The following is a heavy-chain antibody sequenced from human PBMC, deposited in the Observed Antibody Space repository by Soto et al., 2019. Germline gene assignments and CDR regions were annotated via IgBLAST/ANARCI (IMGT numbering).Heavy chain of an antibody. CDR3: ARGEAAAADFDY. D-gene: IGHD6-13*01. Sequence: EVQLVESGGGLVQPGGSLRLSCAASGFTFSTDSMNWVRQAPGKGLEWVSYISSRSSTTYYGDSVKGRFTISRDNAKNSLYLQMNSLKAEDTAVYYCARGEAAAADFDYWGQGTLVTVSS. J-gene: IGHJ4*02. CDR2: ISSRSSTT. V-gene: IGHV3-48*01. CDR1: GFTFSTDS.